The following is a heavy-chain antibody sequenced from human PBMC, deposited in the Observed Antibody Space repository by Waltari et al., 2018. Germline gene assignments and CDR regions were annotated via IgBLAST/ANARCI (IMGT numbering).Heavy chain of an antibody. CDR1: GFTFSSYW. D-gene: IGHD4-17*01. Sequence: EVQLVESGGGLVQPGGSLRLSCAASGFTFSSYWMPWVRQAPGTGLVWVSRINSDGSSTSYADSVKGRFTISRDNAKNTLYLQMNSLRAEDTAVYYCARAQAPYDYGDYDDSPSAFDIWGQGTMVTVSS. J-gene: IGHJ3*02. CDR3: ARAQAPYDYGDYDDSPSAFDI. V-gene: IGHV3-74*01. CDR2: INSDGSST.